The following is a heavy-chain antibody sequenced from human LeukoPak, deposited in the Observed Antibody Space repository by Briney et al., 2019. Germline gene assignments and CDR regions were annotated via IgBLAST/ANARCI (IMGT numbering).Heavy chain of an antibody. Sequence: PGRSLRLSCAASGFTFSSYAMHWVRQAPGKGLEWVAVISYDGSNKYYADSVKGRFTISRDNSKNTPYLQMNSLRAEDTAVYYCARSPTAMVNYFDYWGQGTLVTVSS. V-gene: IGHV3-30*04. D-gene: IGHD5-18*01. CDR2: ISYDGSNK. J-gene: IGHJ4*02. CDR3: ARSPTAMVNYFDY. CDR1: GFTFSSYA.